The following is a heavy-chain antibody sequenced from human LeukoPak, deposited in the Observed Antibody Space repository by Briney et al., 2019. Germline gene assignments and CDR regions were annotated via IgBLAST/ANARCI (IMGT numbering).Heavy chain of an antibody. J-gene: IGHJ6*02. V-gene: IGHV3-13*01. CDR3: ARETNYYGMDV. CDR1: GFTFSSYD. Sequence: GGSLRLSCAASGFTFSSYDMHWVRQATGKVLQWVSAIGTAGDTYYPGSVKGRFNISRENDKNSLYLQMNSLRAGDTAVYYCARETNYYGMDVWGQGTTVTVSS. CDR2: IGTAGDT.